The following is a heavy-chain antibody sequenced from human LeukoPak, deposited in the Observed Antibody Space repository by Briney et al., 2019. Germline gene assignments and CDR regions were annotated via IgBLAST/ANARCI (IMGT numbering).Heavy chain of an antibody. Sequence: SETLSLTCTVSGGSISSYYWSWIRQPAGKGLELIGRIYSTGSTNYNPSLKSRVTMSVDTSKNQFSLRLRPVTAADTAVYYCARQIASAGTAGFDFWGQGALVTVSS. J-gene: IGHJ4*02. CDR2: IYSTGST. D-gene: IGHD6-13*01. V-gene: IGHV4-4*07. CDR1: GGSISSYY. CDR3: ARQIASAGTAGFDF.